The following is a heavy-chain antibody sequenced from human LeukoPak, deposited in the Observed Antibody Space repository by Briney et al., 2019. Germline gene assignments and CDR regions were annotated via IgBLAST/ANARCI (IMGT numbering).Heavy chain of an antibody. Sequence: GESLKISCKGSGYSFTNYWIGWVRQKPGKGLEWMGIIYPGDSDTRYSPSFQGQVTISADKSFSTAYLQWSSLKASDTAMYYCARQPIAARAIDWGQGTLVTVSS. CDR2: IYPGDSDT. J-gene: IGHJ4*02. V-gene: IGHV5-51*01. CDR1: GYSFTNYW. CDR3: ARQPIAARAID. D-gene: IGHD6-6*01.